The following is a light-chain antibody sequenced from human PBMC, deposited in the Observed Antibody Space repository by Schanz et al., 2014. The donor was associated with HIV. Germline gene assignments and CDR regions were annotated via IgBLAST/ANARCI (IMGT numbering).Light chain of an antibody. CDR3: ATWDISRNGPV. J-gene: IGLJ2*01. Sequence: QSLLTQPPSVSAAPGQRVTISCTGSSSNIGAGYDVHWYQQLPGTAPKLLIYGNSNRPSGVTDRFSGSKSGTSASLVISGLQSEDEADYFCATWDISRNGPVFGGGTKLTVL. V-gene: IGLV1-40*01. CDR1: SSNIGAGYD. CDR2: GNS.